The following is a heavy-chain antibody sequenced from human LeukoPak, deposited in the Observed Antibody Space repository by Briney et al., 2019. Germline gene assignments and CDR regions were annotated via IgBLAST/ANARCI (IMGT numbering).Heavy chain of an antibody. V-gene: IGHV3-66*01. CDR3: AELGITMIGGI. D-gene: IGHD3-10*02. CDR2: IYTGGTT. J-gene: IGHJ6*04. Sequence: PGGSLRLSCTASGFIVSSNYMCWVRQAPGKGLEWVSVIYTGGTTYYADSVKGRFTISRDNAKNSLYLQMNSLRAEDTAVYYCAELGITMIGGIWGKGTTVTISS. CDR1: GFIVSSNY.